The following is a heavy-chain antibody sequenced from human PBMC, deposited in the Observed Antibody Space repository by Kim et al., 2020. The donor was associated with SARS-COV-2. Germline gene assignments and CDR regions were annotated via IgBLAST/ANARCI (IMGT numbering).Heavy chain of an antibody. D-gene: IGHD5-12*01. CDR1: GGSISSGGYS. Sequence: SETLSLTCAVSGGSISSGGYSWSWIRQPPGKGLEWIGYIYHSGSTYYNPSLKSRVTISVDRSKNQFSLKLSSVTAADTAVYYCARGGIVATIPDYWGQGTLVTVSS. CDR3: ARGGIVATIPDY. J-gene: IGHJ4*02. V-gene: IGHV4-30-2*01. CDR2: IYHSGST.